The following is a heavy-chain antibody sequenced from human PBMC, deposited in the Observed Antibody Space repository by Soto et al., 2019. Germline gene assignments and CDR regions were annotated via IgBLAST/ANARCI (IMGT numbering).Heavy chain of an antibody. CDR1: GLAFPIDD. Sequence: QVQLVQSGAEVKKPGASLQVSCKASGLAFPIDDIIWVRQTIGQGLEFMGWMNPSGRNTGYAQKFQGRATFTWNTPTSTAYMDLSGLRSEDTAVYYCARYRTKVPVAFDVWGQGTMVTVSS. V-gene: IGHV1-8*01. D-gene: IGHD3-16*02. J-gene: IGHJ3*01. CDR3: ARYRTKVPVAFDV. CDR2: MNPSGRNT.